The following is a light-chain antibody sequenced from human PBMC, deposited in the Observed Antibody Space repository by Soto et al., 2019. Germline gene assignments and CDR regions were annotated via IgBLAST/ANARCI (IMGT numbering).Light chain of an antibody. CDR2: GAS. J-gene: IGKJ2*01. CDR1: QSVGSSY. CDR3: QQYGRSPRT. Sequence: EIVLTQSPGTLSLSPGERATLSCRASQSVGSSYLAWYQQKPGQAPRLLIYGASSRATGVPDRFSGSGSGTDFTLTISRLEPDDFAVYYCQQYGRSPRTIGQGTKLE. V-gene: IGKV3-20*01.